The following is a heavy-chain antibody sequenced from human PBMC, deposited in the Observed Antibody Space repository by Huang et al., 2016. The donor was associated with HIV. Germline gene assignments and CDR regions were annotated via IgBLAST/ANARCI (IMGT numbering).Heavy chain of an antibody. Sequence: QVQLQQWGAGLLKPSETLSLTCAVSGGSFSGYYWSLIRQPPGKGLEWIGQINHSGSTDYNPSLKNRVTMSVDTSKNQFSLRLNSVSAADTAVYFCARPKLGAYDSFDVWGQGTMVTVSS. CDR3: ARPKLGAYDSFDV. CDR1: GGSFSGYY. V-gene: IGHV4-34*01. D-gene: IGHD1-26*01. CDR2: INHSGST. J-gene: IGHJ3*01.